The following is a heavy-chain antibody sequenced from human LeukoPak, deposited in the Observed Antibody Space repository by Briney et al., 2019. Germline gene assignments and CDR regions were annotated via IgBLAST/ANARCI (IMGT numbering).Heavy chain of an antibody. CDR1: GYSISSGYY. CDR3: ARGTMAEPYYYYYYYMDV. V-gene: IGHV4-38-2*02. CDR2: IYHSGRT. Sequence: SETLSLTCTVSGYSISSGYYWGWIRQPPGKGLEWIGSIYHSGRTYYNPSLKSRVTISVDTSKNQFSLKLSSVTAADTAVYYCARGTMAEPYYYYYYYMDVWGKGTTVTISS. D-gene: IGHD3-10*01. J-gene: IGHJ6*03.